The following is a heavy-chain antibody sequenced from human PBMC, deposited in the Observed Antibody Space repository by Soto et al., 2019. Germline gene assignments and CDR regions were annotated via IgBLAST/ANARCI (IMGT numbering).Heavy chain of an antibody. CDR2: IDIGGNT. V-gene: IGHV3-66*01. J-gene: IGHJ4*02. Sequence: EVQVVESGGGLVQPGGSLRLSCAASGFSVTNNYMNWVRQAPGKGLEWVSIIDIGGNTYYADSVKDRFTISRDNSRNTPYLHMSSFRAEDTAVYYCARGRGSTGYLGREHYFDYWGQGTLVTVSP. CDR3: ARGRGSTGYLGREHYFDY. CDR1: GFSVTNNY. D-gene: IGHD2-2*01.